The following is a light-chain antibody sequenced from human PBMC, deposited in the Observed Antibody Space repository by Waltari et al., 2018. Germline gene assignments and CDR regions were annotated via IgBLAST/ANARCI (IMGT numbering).Light chain of an antibody. CDR3: SSYTSSSTFSVV. J-gene: IGLJ2*01. V-gene: IGLV2-14*01. CDR1: SSDVVGYNY. CDR2: EVS. Sequence: QSALTQPASVSGSPGRSIPIPCTGTSSDVVGYNYVSWYQQHPGKAPKLMIYEVSNRPSGVSNRFSGSKSGNTASLTISGLQAEDEADYSCSSYTSSSTFSVVFGGGTKLTVL.